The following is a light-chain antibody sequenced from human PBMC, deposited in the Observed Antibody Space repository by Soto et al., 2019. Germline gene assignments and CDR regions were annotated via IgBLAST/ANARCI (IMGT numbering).Light chain of an antibody. CDR2: KAS. V-gene: IGKV1-5*03. Sequence: DIQMTQSPSTLSASLGDSVTITCRASQSISSWLAWYQQKPGKAPKLLIYKASSLESGVPSRFSGSGSGTEFTLTISSLQPDDFATYYCQQYNSYPTFGGGTKVEIK. CDR1: QSISSW. J-gene: IGKJ4*01. CDR3: QQYNSYPT.